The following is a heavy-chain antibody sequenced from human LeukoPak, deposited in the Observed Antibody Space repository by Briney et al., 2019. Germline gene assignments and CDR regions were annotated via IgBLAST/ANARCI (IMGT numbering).Heavy chain of an antibody. J-gene: IGHJ4*02. Sequence: GGSLRLSCAASGFTFSGDDMHWVRQATGKGLEWVSGIGTAGDTYYSGSVQGRFTISRENARNSLYLQMNSLRAGDTAVYYCARSRLYGSGSYHDYWGQGILVTVSS. D-gene: IGHD3-10*01. V-gene: IGHV3-13*01. CDR2: IGTAGDT. CDR1: GFTFSGDD. CDR3: ARSRLYGSGSYHDY.